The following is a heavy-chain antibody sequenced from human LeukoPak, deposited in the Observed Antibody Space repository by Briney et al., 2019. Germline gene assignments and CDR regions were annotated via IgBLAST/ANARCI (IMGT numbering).Heavy chain of an antibody. CDR3: ARVYDSSGYGWLDP. CDR2: IYYSGST. J-gene: IGHJ5*02. Sequence: SQTLSLTCTVSGGSLSSGDYYWGWPRQPPGRGLEWIGYIYYSGSTYYDSSRKRRVTISVDTSKTQSSLKLSSVTAADTAVYYCARVYDSSGYGWLDPWGQGTLVTVSS. D-gene: IGHD3-22*01. V-gene: IGHV4-30-4*01. CDR1: GGSLSSGDYY.